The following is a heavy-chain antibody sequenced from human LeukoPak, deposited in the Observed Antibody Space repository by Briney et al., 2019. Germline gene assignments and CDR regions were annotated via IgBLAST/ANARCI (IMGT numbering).Heavy chain of an antibody. J-gene: IGHJ4*02. CDR2: IYYSGST. Sequence: SETLSLTCTVSGDSISSSNYYWGWIRQPPGKGLEWIGSIYYSGSTYYNPSLKSRVTISVDTSKNQFSLKLSSVTAADTAVYYCARVLPHSRSFDYWGQGTLVTVSS. CDR3: ARVLPHSRSFDY. CDR1: GDSISSSNYY. V-gene: IGHV4-39*07.